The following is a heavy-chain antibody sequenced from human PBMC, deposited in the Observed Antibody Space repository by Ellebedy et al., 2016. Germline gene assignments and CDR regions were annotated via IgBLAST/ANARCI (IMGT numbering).Heavy chain of an antibody. V-gene: IGHV3-23*01. CDR1: GFTLSSYV. D-gene: IGHD4-17*01. Sequence: GESLKISCTASGFTLSSYVMSWVRQAPGKGLKWVSGISRIDDSTYYADSVKGRFTISRDNPKNTLYLQMNSLRAEDTAVYYCAKDRDDDGDYVFDSWGQGTLVTVSS. CDR2: ISRIDDST. J-gene: IGHJ4*02. CDR3: AKDRDDDGDYVFDS.